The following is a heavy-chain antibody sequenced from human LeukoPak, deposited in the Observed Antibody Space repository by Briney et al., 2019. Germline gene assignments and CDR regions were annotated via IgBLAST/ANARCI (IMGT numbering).Heavy chain of an antibody. CDR3: ASRSSGYLDAFDI. CDR2: IIPIFGTA. V-gene: IGHV1-69*05. CDR1: GGTFSIYA. Sequence: SVKVSWKASGGTFSIYAMSWVRQAPGQGLEWMGRIIPIFGTANYAQKFQGRVTITTDESTSTAYMELSSLRSEDTAVYYCASRSSGYLDAFDIWGQGTMVTVSS. D-gene: IGHD3-22*01. J-gene: IGHJ3*02.